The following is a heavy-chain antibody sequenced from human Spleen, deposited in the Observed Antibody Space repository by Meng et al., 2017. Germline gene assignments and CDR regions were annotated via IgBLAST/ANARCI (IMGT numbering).Heavy chain of an antibody. D-gene: IGHD3-9*01. CDR2: INHSGGT. Sequence: SETLSLTCAVYGWPFSGYYWSWIRQPPGKGLGWIGEINHSGGTNYNPSLKSRVTISVDTSKNQFSLKLSSVTAADTAVYYCARDSLRYFDWLLGYYYYYGMDVWGQGTTVTGAS. CDR1: GWPFSGYY. CDR3: ARDSLRYFDWLLGYYYYYGMDV. J-gene: IGHJ6*02. V-gene: IGHV4-34*01.